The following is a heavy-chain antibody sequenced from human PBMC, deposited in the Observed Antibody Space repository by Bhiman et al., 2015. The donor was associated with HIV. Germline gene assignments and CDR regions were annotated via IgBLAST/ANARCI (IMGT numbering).Heavy chain of an antibody. J-gene: IGHJ4*02. Sequence: EVQLVESGGGLVQPGGSLRLSCAASGFTFSTYEMNWVRQAPGKGLEWVSLISSGGTAYYADSVKGRFTISRDISKNTLYLQMNSLTAEDTAVYYCARDPRSSGYHGYFDYWGQGTLVTDSS. V-gene: IGHV3-66*01. CDR2: ISSGGTA. D-gene: IGHD3-22*01. CDR1: GFTFSTYE. CDR3: ARDPRSSGYHGYFDY.